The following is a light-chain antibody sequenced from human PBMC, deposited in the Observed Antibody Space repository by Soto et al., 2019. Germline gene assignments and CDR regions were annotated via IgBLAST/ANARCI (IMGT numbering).Light chain of an antibody. CDR2: GAS. CDR1: QSINTN. CDR3: QHYNDRPPWT. Sequence: SPATLSVSPGERATLSCRASQSINTNLAWFQQKPGRAPRLLIFGASTRATDIPARFSGSGSGTEFTLTISTLQSEDFAVYYCQHYNDRPPWTFGQGTKVDIK. J-gene: IGKJ1*01. V-gene: IGKV3-15*01.